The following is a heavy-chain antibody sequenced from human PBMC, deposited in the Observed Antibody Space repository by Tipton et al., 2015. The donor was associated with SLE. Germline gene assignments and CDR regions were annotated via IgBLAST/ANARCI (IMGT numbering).Heavy chain of an antibody. CDR2: INPSGGST. V-gene: IGHV1-46*01. CDR1: GYTFTSYY. CDR3: AKGNGWYEDDGMDV. D-gene: IGHD6-19*01. J-gene: IGHJ6*02. Sequence: QLVQSGAEVKKPGASVKVSCKASGYTFTSYYMHWVRQAPGQGLEWMGMINPSGGSTYYAQKFQGRVTMTRDTSTSTVYMELSSRRSEDTAVYYCAKGNGWYEDDGMDVWGQGTTVTVSS.